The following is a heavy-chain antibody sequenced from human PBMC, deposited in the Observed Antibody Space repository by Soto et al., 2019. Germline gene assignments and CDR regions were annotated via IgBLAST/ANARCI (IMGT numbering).Heavy chain of an antibody. D-gene: IGHD6-13*01. CDR3: AKLMTKRAAGKDYYYGMDV. V-gene: IGHV3-30*18. CDR2: ISYDGSNK. J-gene: IGHJ6*02. CDR1: GFTFSSYG. Sequence: QVQLVESGGGVVRPGRSLRLSCAASGFTFSSYGMHWVRQAPGKGLEWVAVISYDGSNKYYADSVKGRFTISRDNSKNTLYLQMNSLRAEDTAVYYCAKLMTKRAAGKDYYYGMDVWGQGTTVTVSS.